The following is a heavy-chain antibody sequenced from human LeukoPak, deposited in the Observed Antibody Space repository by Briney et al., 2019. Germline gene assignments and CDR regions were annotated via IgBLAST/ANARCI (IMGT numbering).Heavy chain of an antibody. CDR3: AKFSYGDYVA. V-gene: IGHV3-64*01. J-gene: IGHJ5*02. CDR1: GFTFSSYA. CDR2: ISSNGVST. D-gene: IGHD4-17*01. Sequence: GGSLRLSCAASGFTFSSYAMHWVRQAPGKGLEYVSAISSNGVSTYYANSVKGRFTISRDNSKNTLYLQMGSLRLDDTALYYCAKFSYGDYVAWGQGTLVTVSS.